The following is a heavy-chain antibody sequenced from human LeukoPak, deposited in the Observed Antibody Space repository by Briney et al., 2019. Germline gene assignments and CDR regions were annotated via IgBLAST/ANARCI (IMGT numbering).Heavy chain of an antibody. Sequence: SETLSLTCTVSGDSISSRTYYWGWIRQPPGKGLEWIASIYYSGTTYYNPSLKSRVTMSVDTSKNQFSLRLSSVTAADTAVYYCARLGPAAGTSFDYWGQGTLVTVSS. V-gene: IGHV4-39*07. CDR3: ARLGPAAGTSFDY. CDR2: IYYSGTT. CDR1: GDSISSRTYY. J-gene: IGHJ4*02. D-gene: IGHD6-13*01.